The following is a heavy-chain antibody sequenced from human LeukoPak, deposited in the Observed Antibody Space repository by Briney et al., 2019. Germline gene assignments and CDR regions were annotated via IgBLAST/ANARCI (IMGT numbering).Heavy chain of an antibody. CDR1: GFTFSSYG. CDR3: AKDRRFGELEY. D-gene: IGHD3-10*01. J-gene: IGHJ4*02. CDR2: ISYDGSNK. Sequence: GRSLRLSCAASGFTFSSYGMHWVRQAPGKGLEWVAVISYDGSNKYYADSVKGRFTISRDNSKNTLYLQMNSLRAEDTAVYYCAKDRRFGELEYWGQGTLVTVSS. V-gene: IGHV3-30*18.